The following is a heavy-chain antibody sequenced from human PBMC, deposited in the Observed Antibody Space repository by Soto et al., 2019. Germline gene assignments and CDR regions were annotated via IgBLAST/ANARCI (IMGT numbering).Heavy chain of an antibody. CDR1: GGSFSGYY. J-gene: IGHJ4*02. D-gene: IGHD3-22*01. Sequence: PSETLSLTCAVYGGSFSGYYWSWIRQPPGKGLEWIGEINHIGSTNYNPSLKSRVTISVDTSKNQISLKLSSVTAADTAVYYCARYDSSGYYPTFDYWGQGTLVTVSS. CDR2: INHIGST. CDR3: ARYDSSGYYPTFDY. V-gene: IGHV4-34*01.